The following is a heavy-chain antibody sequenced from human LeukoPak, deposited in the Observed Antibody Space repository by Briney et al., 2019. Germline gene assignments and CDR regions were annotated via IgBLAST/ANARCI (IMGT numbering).Heavy chain of an antibody. CDR2: ISASGGST. J-gene: IGHJ4*02. D-gene: IGHD3-3*02. CDR3: ARGHYYFDC. Sequence: GGSLRLSCAASGCTFSGYAMSWVRQAPGKGLEGVSGISASGGSTYYADSVEGRFTISRDSSKNTLSLQMNSLGGEDTAVYYCARGHYYFDCWGQGTLVTVSS. CDR1: GCTFSGYA. V-gene: IGHV3-23*01.